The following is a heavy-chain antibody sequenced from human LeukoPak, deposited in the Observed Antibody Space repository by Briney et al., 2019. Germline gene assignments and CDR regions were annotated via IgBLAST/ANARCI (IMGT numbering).Heavy chain of an antibody. CDR2: IYPGDSDT. Sequence: GESLKISCEGSGYSFTSYWIGWVRQMPGKGLEWMGIIYPGDSDTRYSPSFQGQVTISADKSISTAYLQWSSLKASDTAMYYCARGGNKFYYYYGMDVWGQGTTVTVSS. V-gene: IGHV5-51*01. CDR3: ARGGNKFYYYYGMDV. CDR1: GYSFTSYW. J-gene: IGHJ6*02. D-gene: IGHD1-26*01.